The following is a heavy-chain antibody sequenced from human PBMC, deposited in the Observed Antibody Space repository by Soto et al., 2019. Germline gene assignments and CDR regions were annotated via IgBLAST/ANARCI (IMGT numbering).Heavy chain of an antibody. CDR1: GGTFSSYA. J-gene: IGHJ4*02. Sequence: SVKVSCKASGGTFSSYAISWVRQAPGQGLEWMGGIIPIFGTANYAQKFQGRVTITADESTSTAYMELSSLRSEDTAVYYCARVLPHYDFWSGYLDYWGQGTLVTVSS. CDR3: ARVLPHYDFWSGYLDY. CDR2: IIPIFGTA. D-gene: IGHD3-3*01. V-gene: IGHV1-69*13.